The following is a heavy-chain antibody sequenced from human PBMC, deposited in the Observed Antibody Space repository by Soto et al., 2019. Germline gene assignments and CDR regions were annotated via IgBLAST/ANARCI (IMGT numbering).Heavy chain of an antibody. J-gene: IGHJ4*02. Sequence: GGSLRLSCAASGFTFSSYAMHWVRQAPGKGLEWVAVISYDGSNKYYADSVKGRFTISRDNSKNTLYLQMNSLRAEDTAVYYCARELVGIAAAWGILDYWGQGTLVTVSS. CDR3: ARELVGIAAAWGILDY. D-gene: IGHD6-13*01. V-gene: IGHV3-30-3*01. CDR2: ISYDGSNK. CDR1: GFTFSSYA.